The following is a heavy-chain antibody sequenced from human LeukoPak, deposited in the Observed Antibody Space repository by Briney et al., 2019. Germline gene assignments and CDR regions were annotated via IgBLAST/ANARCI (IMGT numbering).Heavy chain of an antibody. CDR2: IYYSGST. CDR1: GGSISSSSYY. Sequence: PSETLSLTCTVSGGSISSSSYYWGWIRQPPGKGLEWIGSIYYSGSTNYNPSLKSRVTMSVDTSKNQFSLKLSSVTAADTAVYYCARASHIAAAGPYYYYYGMDVWGQGTTVTVSS. V-gene: IGHV4-39*07. CDR3: ARASHIAAAGPYYYYYGMDV. J-gene: IGHJ6*02. D-gene: IGHD6-13*01.